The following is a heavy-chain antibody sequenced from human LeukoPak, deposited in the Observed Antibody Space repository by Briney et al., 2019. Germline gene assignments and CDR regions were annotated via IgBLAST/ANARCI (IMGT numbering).Heavy chain of an antibody. D-gene: IGHD2-2*01. J-gene: IGHJ6*02. CDR1: GYTFTSYG. CDR3: ASDLGYCSSTSCYEKYYGMDV. Sequence: ASVKVSCMASGYTFTSYGISWVRQAPGQGLEWMGWISAYNGNTNYAQKLQGRVTMTTDTSTSTAYMELRSLRSDDTAVYYCASDLGYCSSTSCYEKYYGMDVWGQGTTVTVSS. V-gene: IGHV1-18*01. CDR2: ISAYNGNT.